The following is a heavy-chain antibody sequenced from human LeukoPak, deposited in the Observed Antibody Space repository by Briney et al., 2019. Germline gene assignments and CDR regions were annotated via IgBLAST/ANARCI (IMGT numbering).Heavy chain of an antibody. D-gene: IGHD1-7*01. V-gene: IGHV3-30*04. CDR3: ARARTSAHRNYFDY. CDR2: ISYDGSNK. Sequence: GGSLRLSCAASGFTFSSYAMHWVRQAPGKGLEWVAVISYDGSNKYYADSVKGRFTISRDNSKNTLYLQMNSLRAEDTAVYYCARARTSAHRNYFDYRGQGTLVTVSS. J-gene: IGHJ4*02. CDR1: GFTFSSYA.